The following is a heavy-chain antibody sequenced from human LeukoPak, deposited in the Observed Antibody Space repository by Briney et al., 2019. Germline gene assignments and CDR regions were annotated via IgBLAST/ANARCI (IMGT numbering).Heavy chain of an antibody. CDR3: ATDLTSGGNFDY. V-gene: IGHV1-24*01. CDR1: GYTLTELS. D-gene: IGHD6-19*01. CDR2: FDLEDGER. Sequence: ASVKVSCKLSGYTLTELSMHWVRQAPGKGLEWMGGFDLEDGERVYAQNFQGRVTMTEDTSTDTAYMELSSLRPEDTAVYYCATDLTSGGNFDYWGQGTLVTVSS. J-gene: IGHJ4*02.